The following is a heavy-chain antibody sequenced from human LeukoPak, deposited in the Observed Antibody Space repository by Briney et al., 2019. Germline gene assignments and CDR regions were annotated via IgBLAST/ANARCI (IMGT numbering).Heavy chain of an antibody. CDR3: ARITYYDFWSGYYTFDY. CDR2: IYTSGST. Sequence: SGTLSLTCTVSGGSISSGSYYWSWIRQPAGKGLEWIGRIYTSGSTNYNPSLKSRVTISVDTSKNQFSLKLSSVTAADTAVYYCARITYYDFWSGYYTFDYWGQGTLVTVSS. J-gene: IGHJ4*02. CDR1: GGSISSGSYY. D-gene: IGHD3-3*01. V-gene: IGHV4-61*02.